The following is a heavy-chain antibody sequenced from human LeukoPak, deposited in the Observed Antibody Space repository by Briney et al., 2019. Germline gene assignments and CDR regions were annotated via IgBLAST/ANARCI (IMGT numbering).Heavy chain of an antibody. CDR3: ARGGGYSYGTGFDY. Sequence: SVKVFCKASGGTFSSYAISWVRQAPGQGLEWMGGIIPIFGTANYAQKSQGRVTITTDESTSTAYMELSSLRSEDTAVYYCARGGGYSYGTGFDYWGQGTLVTVSS. V-gene: IGHV1-69*05. D-gene: IGHD5-18*01. CDR2: IIPIFGTA. J-gene: IGHJ4*02. CDR1: GGTFSSYA.